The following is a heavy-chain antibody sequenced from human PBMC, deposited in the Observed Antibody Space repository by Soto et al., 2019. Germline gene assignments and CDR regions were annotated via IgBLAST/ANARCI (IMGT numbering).Heavy chain of an antibody. V-gene: IGHV3-23*01. CDR1: GFTFSSYA. Sequence: GGSLRLSCAASGFTFSSYAMSWVRQAPGKGLEWVSAISGSGGSTYYADSVKGRFTISRDNSKNTLYLQMNSLRAEDTAVYYCARAAVPAVYGSGTPGPFDYWGQGTLVTVSS. CDR2: ISGSGGST. CDR3: ARAAVPAVYGSGTPGPFDY. D-gene: IGHD3-10*01. J-gene: IGHJ4*02.